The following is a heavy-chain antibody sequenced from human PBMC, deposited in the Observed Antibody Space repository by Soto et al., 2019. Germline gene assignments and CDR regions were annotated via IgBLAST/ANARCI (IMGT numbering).Heavy chain of an antibody. Sequence: ASVKVSCKPSGYTFSSYHMQWVRQAPGQGLEWMGEINPSGGSTSYAQNFQGRVTLTRDTSTTTLYMELSSLRSEDTAVYYCARGLGIASAGLDYSGQGTLVTVSS. CDR3: ARGLGIASAGLDY. CDR1: GYTFSSYH. V-gene: IGHV1-46*03. D-gene: IGHD6-13*01. CDR2: INPSGGST. J-gene: IGHJ4*02.